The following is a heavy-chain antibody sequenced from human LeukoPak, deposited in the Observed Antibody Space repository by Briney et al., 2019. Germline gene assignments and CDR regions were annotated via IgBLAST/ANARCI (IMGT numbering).Heavy chain of an antibody. Sequence: ASVRVSCKASGYTFTGYATHWVRQAPGQRLEWMGWINAGNGNTKYSQNFQDRVTITRDTSASTAYMELSSLRSEDTAVYYCAREHSSSISDYWGQGTLVTVSS. V-gene: IGHV1-3*01. CDR3: AREHSSSISDY. CDR2: INAGNGNT. D-gene: IGHD6-6*01. J-gene: IGHJ4*02. CDR1: GYTFTGYA.